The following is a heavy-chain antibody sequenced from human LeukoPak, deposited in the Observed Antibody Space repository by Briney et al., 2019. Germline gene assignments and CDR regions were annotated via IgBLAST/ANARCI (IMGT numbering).Heavy chain of an antibody. J-gene: IGHJ5*02. Sequence: GGSLRLSCAASGFTFSNYAMYWVHQAPGKGLEWVSGLSAGGDFTYYADSVKGRFTISRDNSKNTLYMDMNSLRAEDTAVYYCAKRGNTISFFDPWGQGTLVTVSS. D-gene: IGHD1-1*01. CDR3: AKRGNTISFFDP. CDR1: GFTFSNYA. CDR2: LSAGGDFT. V-gene: IGHV3-23*01.